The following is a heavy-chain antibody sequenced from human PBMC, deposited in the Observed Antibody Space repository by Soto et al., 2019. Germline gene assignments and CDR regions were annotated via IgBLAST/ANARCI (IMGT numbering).Heavy chain of an antibody. CDR1: GFTFSSYA. V-gene: IGHV3-74*01. CDR2: INSDGSST. D-gene: IGHD1-26*01. CDR3: ASLVTKWELFDY. Sequence: GGSLRLSCAASGFTFSSYAMSWVRQAPGKGLVWVSRINSDGSSTSYADSVKGRFTISRDNAKNTLYLQMNSLRAEDTAVYYCASLVTKWELFDYWGQGSLVTVSS. J-gene: IGHJ4*02.